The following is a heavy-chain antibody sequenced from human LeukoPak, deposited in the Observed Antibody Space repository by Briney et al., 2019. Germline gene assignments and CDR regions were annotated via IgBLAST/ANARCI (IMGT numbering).Heavy chain of an antibody. J-gene: IGHJ3*02. CDR3: ARGAIFGVVITRSAFDI. V-gene: IGHV3-30*04. CDR1: GLTLSSYA. Sequence: GGSLRLSCAASGLTLSSYAMHWVRQAPGKGLEWVAVISYDGSNKYYADSVKGRFTISRDNSKNTLYLQMNSLRAEDTAVYYCARGAIFGVVITRSAFDIWGQGTMVTVSS. D-gene: IGHD3-3*01. CDR2: ISYDGSNK.